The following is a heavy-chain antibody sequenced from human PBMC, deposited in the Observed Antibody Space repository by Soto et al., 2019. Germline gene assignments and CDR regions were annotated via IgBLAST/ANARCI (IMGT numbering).Heavy chain of an antibody. J-gene: IGHJ6*02. CDR3: ARVSPPYCSSTSCSQYYYYYGMDV. D-gene: IGHD2-2*01. CDR1: GGSFSGYY. CDR2: INHSGST. V-gene: IGHV4-34*01. Sequence: SETLSLTCAVYGGSFSGYYWSWIRQPPGKGLEWIGEINHSGSTNYNPSLKSRVTISVDTSKNQFSLKLSSVTAADTAVYYCARVSPPYCSSTSCSQYYYYYGMDVWGQGTTVTVSS.